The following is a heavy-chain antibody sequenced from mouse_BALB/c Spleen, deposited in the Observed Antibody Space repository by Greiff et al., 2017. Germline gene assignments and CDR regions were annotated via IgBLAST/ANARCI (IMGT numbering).Heavy chain of an antibody. CDR1: GYSFTGYF. V-gene: IGHV1-20*02. Sequence: GQLQQSGPELVKPGASVKISCKASGYSFTGYFMNWVMQSHGKSLEWIGRINPYNGDTFYNQKFKGKATLTVDKSSSTAHMELRSLASEDSAVYYCARDGNYGVDYWGQGTTLTVSS. D-gene: IGHD2-1*01. CDR2: INPYNGDT. CDR3: ARDGNYGVDY. J-gene: IGHJ2*01.